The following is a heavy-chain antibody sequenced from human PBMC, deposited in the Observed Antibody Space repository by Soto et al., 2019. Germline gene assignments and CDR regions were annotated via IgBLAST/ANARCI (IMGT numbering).Heavy chain of an antibody. CDR3: VRDRSNSPDYFDY. D-gene: IGHD6-6*01. CDR1: GGSIRSDDYY. CDR2: IYYTGTT. J-gene: IGHJ4*02. Sequence: QVQLQESGPGLVKPSQTLSLTCTVSGGSIRSDDYYWSWIRQPPGKGLEWIGYIYYTGTTNYNASLQSRVTISMDTSKNQFSLKLSSVNAADTAVYYCVRDRSNSPDYFDYWGQGTLVTVSS. V-gene: IGHV4-30-4*01.